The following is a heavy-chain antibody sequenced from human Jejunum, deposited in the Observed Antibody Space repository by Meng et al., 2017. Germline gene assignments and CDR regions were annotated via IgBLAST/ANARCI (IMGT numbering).Heavy chain of an antibody. Sequence: GESLKISSAASGFPFSNSAMTWVRQAPGKGLEWVSSISDSGADAFYSDSVKGRFTISRDNSKNTLFLQMNSLRAEDTATYYCATGTDYFDFWGQGTVVTVSS. V-gene: IGHV3-23*01. CDR3: ATGTDYFDF. CDR1: GFPFSNSA. CDR2: ISDSGADA. J-gene: IGHJ4*02. D-gene: IGHD1-1*01.